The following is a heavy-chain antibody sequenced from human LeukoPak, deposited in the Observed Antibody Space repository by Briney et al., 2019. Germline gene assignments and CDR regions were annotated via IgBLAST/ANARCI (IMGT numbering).Heavy chain of an antibody. D-gene: IGHD4-23*01. V-gene: IGHV4-59*01. Sequence: SETLSLTCTVSGGSIGSSYWSWIRQPPGEGLEWIGYIYDSGSTKYNPSLKSRVTISLDTSKSQFSLKLSSATAADTAVYYCARAIGYGGNSYFDYWGQGVLVTVSS. J-gene: IGHJ4*02. CDR3: ARAIGYGGNSYFDY. CDR1: GGSIGSSY. CDR2: IYDSGST.